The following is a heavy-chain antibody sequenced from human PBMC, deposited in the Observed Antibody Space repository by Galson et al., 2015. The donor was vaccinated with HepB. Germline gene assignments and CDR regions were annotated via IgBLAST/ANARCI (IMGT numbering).Heavy chain of an antibody. CDR3: ARGSSGLQFLEWLFP. CDR2: ISAYDNNT. V-gene: IGHV1-18*04. Sequence: SVKVSCKASGYTFTSYGFNWVRQAPGQGLEWMGWISAYDNNTKYAQRFQDRLTMTTDTSTSTAYMELRSLRSEDTAVYYCARGSSGLQFLEWLFPWGQGTLVAVSS. J-gene: IGHJ5*02. CDR1: GYTFTSYG. D-gene: IGHD3-3*01.